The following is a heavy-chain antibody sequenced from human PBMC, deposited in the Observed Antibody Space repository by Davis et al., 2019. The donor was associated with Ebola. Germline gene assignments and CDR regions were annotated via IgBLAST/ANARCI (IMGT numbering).Heavy chain of an antibody. V-gene: IGHV3-33*01. CDR3: ARDAGTNGNAYHDAFDI. CDR1: GFTFTDYG. CDR2: IWYDGSNK. D-gene: IGHD2-8*01. Sequence: GESLKISCVASGFTFTDYGIHWVRRAPGKGLEGVSIIWYDGSNKDYADSVKGRFTISRDDSKNTVYLQMNSLRAEDTAVYYCARDAGTNGNAYHDAFDIWGQGTTVTVSS. J-gene: IGHJ3*02.